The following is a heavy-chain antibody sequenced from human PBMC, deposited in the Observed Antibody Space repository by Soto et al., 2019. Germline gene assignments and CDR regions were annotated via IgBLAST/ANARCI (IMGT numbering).Heavy chain of an antibody. Sequence: QVQLVESGGGVVQPGRSLRLSCAASGFTFSSYGMHWVRQAPGKGLAWVAVIGYDGSNKYYADSVKGRFTISRDNSKNTLYLQMNSLRAEDTAVYYCARDQYDVWSGYYRDYYFDYWGQGTLVTVSS. V-gene: IGHV3-33*01. CDR3: ARDQYDVWSGYYRDYYFDY. CDR1: GFTFSSYG. D-gene: IGHD3-3*01. J-gene: IGHJ4*02. CDR2: IGYDGSNK.